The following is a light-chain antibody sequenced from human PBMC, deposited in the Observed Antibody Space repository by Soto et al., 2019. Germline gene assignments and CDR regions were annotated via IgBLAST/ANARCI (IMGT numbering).Light chain of an antibody. Sequence: DIQVTQSPATLSAFVGDRVTISCRARQSIGTWLAWYQQKPGKAPKLLIYDASTLESGVPSRFSGSGSGTEFTLTISSLQPEDVETYYCQEYNSYPVSFGQGTRLDI. CDR1: QSIGTW. CDR3: QEYNSYPVS. CDR2: DAS. J-gene: IGKJ5*01. V-gene: IGKV1-5*01.